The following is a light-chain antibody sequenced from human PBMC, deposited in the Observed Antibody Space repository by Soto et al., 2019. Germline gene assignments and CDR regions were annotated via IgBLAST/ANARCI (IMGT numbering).Light chain of an antibody. Sequence: EIVLTQSPATLSLSPGEIATLSCRASQSVSRYLAWYQQKPGQAPRLLIYDASNMAIGIPARFSGSGSGTDFTLTISSLEPEDFAVYYCQQRSNWPLTFGGGTKVEIK. CDR2: DAS. CDR1: QSVSRY. V-gene: IGKV3-11*01. J-gene: IGKJ4*01. CDR3: QQRSNWPLT.